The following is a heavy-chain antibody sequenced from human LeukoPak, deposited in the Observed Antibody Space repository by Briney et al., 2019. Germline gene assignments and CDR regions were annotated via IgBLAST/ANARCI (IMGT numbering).Heavy chain of an antibody. CDR2: INHSGST. CDR1: GGSFSGYY. Sequence: PSETLSLTCAVYGGSFSGYYWSWIRQPPGKGLEWIGEINHSGSTNYNPSLKSRVTISVDTSKNQFSLKLSSVTAADTAVYYCARGPRRTTAMAYNWFDPWGQGTLVTVSS. V-gene: IGHV4-34*01. CDR3: ARGPRRTTAMAYNWFDP. D-gene: IGHD5-18*01. J-gene: IGHJ5*02.